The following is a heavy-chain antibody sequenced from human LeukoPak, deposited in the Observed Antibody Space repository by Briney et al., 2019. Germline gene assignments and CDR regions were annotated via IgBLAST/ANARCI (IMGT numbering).Heavy chain of an antibody. CDR1: GYTFTAYY. CDR3: ARLGSSDI. CDR2: INPNSGGT. D-gene: IGHD3-16*01. V-gene: IGHV1-2*02. J-gene: IGHJ3*02. Sequence: ASLKVSCKTSGYTFTAYYIHWVRQAPGQGLEWMGWINPNSGGTNYAQRFHGRVTMTRDTSISTAYMQLSRLTSDDTAVYYCARLGSSDIWGQGTMVTVSS.